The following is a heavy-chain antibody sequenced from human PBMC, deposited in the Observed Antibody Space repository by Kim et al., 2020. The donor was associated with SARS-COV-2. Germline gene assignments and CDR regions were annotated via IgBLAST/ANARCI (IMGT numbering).Heavy chain of an antibody. CDR2: INSDGSST. CDR3: ARVNGWGGYDSHDAFDI. J-gene: IGHJ3*02. Sequence: GGSLRLSCAASGFTFSSYWMHWVRQAPGKGLVWVSRINSDGSSTSYADSVKGRFTISRDNAKNTLYLQMNSLRAEDTAVYYCARVNGWGGYDSHDAFDIWGQGTMVTVSS. CDR1: GFTFSSYW. D-gene: IGHD5-12*01. V-gene: IGHV3-74*01.